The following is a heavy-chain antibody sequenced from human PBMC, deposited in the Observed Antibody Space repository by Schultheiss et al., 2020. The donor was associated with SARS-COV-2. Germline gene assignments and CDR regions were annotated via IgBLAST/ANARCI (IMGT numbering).Heavy chain of an antibody. V-gene: IGHV5-51*01. CDR2: IYPGDSDT. Sequence: GESLKISCKGSGYSFTSYWIGWVRQMPGKGLEWMGIIYPGDSDTRYSPSFQGHVTISADKSISTAYLQWSSLKASDTAMYYCAKDKGAMVSYFDYWGQGTLVTVSS. CDR3: AKDKGAMVSYFDY. J-gene: IGHJ4*02. D-gene: IGHD5-18*01. CDR1: GYSFTSYW.